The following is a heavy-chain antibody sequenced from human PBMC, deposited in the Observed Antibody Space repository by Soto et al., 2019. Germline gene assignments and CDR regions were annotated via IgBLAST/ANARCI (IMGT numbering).Heavy chain of an antibody. CDR3: ARHGYCSGGSCYSDY. Sequence: SETLSLTCTVSGGSISSYYWSWIRQPPGKGLEWIGYIYYSGSTNYNPSLKSRVTISVDTSKNQFSLKLSSVTAADTAVYYCARHGYCSGGSCYSDYWGQGTLVTVSS. D-gene: IGHD2-15*01. V-gene: IGHV4-59*08. J-gene: IGHJ4*02. CDR1: GGSISSYY. CDR2: IYYSGST.